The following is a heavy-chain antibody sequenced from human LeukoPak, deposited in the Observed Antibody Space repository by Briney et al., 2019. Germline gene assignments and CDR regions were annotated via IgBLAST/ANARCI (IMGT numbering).Heavy chain of an antibody. CDR2: IKQDGSEK. CDR3: ARETTGFDY. J-gene: IGHJ4*02. D-gene: IGHD1-14*01. Sequence: SGGSLRLSCAASGFTFSSYWMSWVRQAPGKGLEWVANIKQDGSEKYYVDSVKGRFTISRDSAKNSLYLQLNSLRGEDTAVYYCARETTGFDYWGQGILVTVSS. CDR1: GFTFSSYW. V-gene: IGHV3-7*01.